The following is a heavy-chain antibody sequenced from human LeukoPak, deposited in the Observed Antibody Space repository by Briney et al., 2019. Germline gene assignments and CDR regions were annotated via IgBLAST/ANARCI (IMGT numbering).Heavy chain of an antibody. D-gene: IGHD3-10*01. J-gene: IGHJ4*02. Sequence: GGSLRLSCAASGFTLSNYAMSWVRQAPGKGLEWVSAISRSDGSTYYADSVKGRFTISRDNSKNTLYLQMNSLRAEDTAVYYCAKRGPQCFDYWGQGTLVTVSS. CDR2: ISRSDGST. CDR3: AKRGPQCFDY. CDR1: GFTLSNYA. V-gene: IGHV3-23*01.